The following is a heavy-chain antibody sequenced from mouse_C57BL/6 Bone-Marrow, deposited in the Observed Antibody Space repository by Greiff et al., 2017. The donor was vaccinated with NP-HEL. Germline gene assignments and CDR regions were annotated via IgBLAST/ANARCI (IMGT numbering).Heavy chain of an antibody. D-gene: IGHD2-4*01. V-gene: IGHV2-6-1*01. Sequence: VQLVESGPGLVAPSQSLSITCTVSGFSLTSYGVHWVRQPPGKGLEWLVVIWSDGSTTYNSALKSRPSISKDNSKSQVFLKMNSLQTDDTAMYYCARHGLRRGKNAMDYWGQGTSVTVSS. CDR2: IWSDGST. CDR3: ARHGLRRGKNAMDY. J-gene: IGHJ4*01. CDR1: GFSLTSYG.